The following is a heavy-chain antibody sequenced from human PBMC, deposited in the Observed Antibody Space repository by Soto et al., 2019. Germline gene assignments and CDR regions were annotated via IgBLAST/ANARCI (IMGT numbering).Heavy chain of an antibody. CDR2: ISSNGGST. V-gene: IGHV3-64D*06. D-gene: IGHD2-15*01. CDR3: VKDLVVVAATGAFDY. J-gene: IGHJ4*02. CDR1: GFTFSSYA. Sequence: GGSLRLSCSASGFTFSSYAMHWVRQAPGKGLEYVSAISSNGGSTYYADSVKGRFTISRDNSKNTLYLQMSSLRAEDTAVYYCVKDLVVVAATGAFDYWGQGTLVTVSS.